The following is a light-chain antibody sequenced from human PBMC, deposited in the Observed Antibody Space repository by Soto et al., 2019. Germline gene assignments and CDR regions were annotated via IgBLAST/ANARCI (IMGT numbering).Light chain of an antibody. CDR1: QSISNW. V-gene: IGKV1-5*03. CDR2: RAS. J-gene: IGKJ1*01. CDR3: QQGYSTPWT. Sequence: DIPMTQSPSTLSASVGDRVTITCRASQSISNWLAWYQQKLGKAPKLLIYRASSLESGVPSRFSGSGSGTEFTLTISSLQPDDLATYYCQQGYSTPWTFGQGTKVEIK.